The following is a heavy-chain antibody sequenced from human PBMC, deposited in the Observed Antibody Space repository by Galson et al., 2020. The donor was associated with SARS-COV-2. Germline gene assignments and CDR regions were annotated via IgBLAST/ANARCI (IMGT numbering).Heavy chain of an antibody. J-gene: IGHJ6*02. CDR2: ISSSGSTI. CDR3: ARDGAPPYDYYGMDV. V-gene: IGHV3-48*03. CDR1: GFTFSSYE. Sequence: GESLKISCAASGFTFSSYEMNWVRQAPGKGLEWVSYISSSGSTIYYADSVKGRFTISRDKAKNSLYLQMNSLRAEDTAVYYCARDGAPPYDYYGMDVWGQGTTVTVSS. D-gene: IGHD3-16*01.